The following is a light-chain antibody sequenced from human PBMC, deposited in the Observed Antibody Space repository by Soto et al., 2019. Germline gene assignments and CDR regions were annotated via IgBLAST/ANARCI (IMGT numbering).Light chain of an antibody. J-gene: IGKJ5*01. CDR3: QQRHMWPIP. V-gene: IGKV3-11*02. CDR1: QSFRCL. CDR2: DAY. Sequence: EVVLTQSPVTLSLSPGERATLSCRASQSFRCLLAWYQQKPGQAPRLLIYDAYNMTTGIPPRFSGSRFGRYFTLTISRLEPEASAVYYCQQRHMWPIPFGQGTRLEIK.